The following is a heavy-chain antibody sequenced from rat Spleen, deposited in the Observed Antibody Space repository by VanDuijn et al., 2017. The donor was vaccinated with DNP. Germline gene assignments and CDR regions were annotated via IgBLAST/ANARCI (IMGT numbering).Heavy chain of an antibody. Sequence: EVQLVESGGGLVQPGRSLKLSCAASGFTFSDYNMAWVRQAPKKGLEWVATIIYDGSGTYYGDSVKGRFTISRDNAKSTLYLQMDSLRSEDTATYYCARHGPGYNYFDYWGQGVMVIVSS. CDR3: ARHGPGYNYFDY. J-gene: IGHJ2*01. V-gene: IGHV5-7*01. CDR1: GFTFSDYN. CDR2: IIYDGSGT. D-gene: IGHD1-4*01.